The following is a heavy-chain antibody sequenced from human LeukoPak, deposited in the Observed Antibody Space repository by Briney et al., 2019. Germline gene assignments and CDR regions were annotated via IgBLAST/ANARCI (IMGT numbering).Heavy chain of an antibody. Sequence: SETLSLTCAVYGGSFSVYYWSWIRQPPGKGLEWIGEINHSGSTNYNPSLKSRVTISVDTSKNQLSLKLSSVTAADTAVYYCGRLSHNDFWSGSYYYGMDVWGQGTTVTVSS. CDR3: GRLSHNDFWSGSYYYGMDV. D-gene: IGHD3-3*01. V-gene: IGHV4-34*01. J-gene: IGHJ6*02. CDR2: INHSGST. CDR1: GGSFSVYY.